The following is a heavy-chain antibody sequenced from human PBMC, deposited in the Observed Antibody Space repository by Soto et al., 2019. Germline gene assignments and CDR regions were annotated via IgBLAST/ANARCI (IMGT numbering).Heavy chain of an antibody. Sequence: PSETLSLTCAVYGGSFSGYYWSWIRQPPGKGLEWIGEINHSGSTNYNPSLKSRVTISVDTSKNQFSLKLSSVTAADTAVYYCATHPGSGGSSWGQGTLVTVSS. CDR3: ATHPGSGGSS. CDR1: GGSFSGYY. CDR2: INHSGST. D-gene: IGHD2-15*01. J-gene: IGHJ5*02. V-gene: IGHV4-34*01.